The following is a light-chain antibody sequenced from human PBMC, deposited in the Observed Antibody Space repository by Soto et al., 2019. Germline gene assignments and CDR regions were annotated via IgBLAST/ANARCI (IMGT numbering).Light chain of an antibody. J-gene: IGKJ4*01. CDR1: QSVSSY. Sequence: EIVLTQSPATLSLSPGERATLSCRASQSVSSYLAWYQQKPGQAPRLLIYGASNRATGIPARFSGSGSGTDFTLTITRLEPEDFAVYYCQQYQSLTFGGGTKVDIK. V-gene: IGKV3-11*01. CDR3: QQYQSLT. CDR2: GAS.